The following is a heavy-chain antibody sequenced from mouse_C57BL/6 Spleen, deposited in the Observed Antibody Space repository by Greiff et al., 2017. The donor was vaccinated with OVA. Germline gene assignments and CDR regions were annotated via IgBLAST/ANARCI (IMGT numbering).Heavy chain of an antibody. D-gene: IGHD4-1*02. CDR1: GYAFSSSW. J-gene: IGHJ2*01. V-gene: IGHV1-82*01. CDR2: IYPGDGDT. CDR3: ARWSNWDEAYYYDY. Sequence: QVHVKQSGPELVKPGASVKISCKASGYAFSSSWMNWVKQRPGQGLEWIGRIYPGDGDTNYNGKFKGKATLTADQSSSTAYMQLSSLTSKDSAVYFGARWSNWDEAYYYDYWGQGTTLTVSS.